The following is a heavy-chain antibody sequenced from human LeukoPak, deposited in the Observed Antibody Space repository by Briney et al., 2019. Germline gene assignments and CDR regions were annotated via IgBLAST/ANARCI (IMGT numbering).Heavy chain of an antibody. V-gene: IGHV4-31*03. CDR3: ARDGSSSGFDY. CDR1: GGSISSGGYY. J-gene: IGHJ4*02. CDR2: IYYSGST. Sequence: SETLSLTCTVSGGSISSGGYYWSWIRQHPGKGLEWIGYIYYSGSTYYNPSLKSRVTISVDTSKNQFSLKLSSVTAADTAVYYCARDGSSSGFDYWGQGTLVTVSS. D-gene: IGHD6-6*01.